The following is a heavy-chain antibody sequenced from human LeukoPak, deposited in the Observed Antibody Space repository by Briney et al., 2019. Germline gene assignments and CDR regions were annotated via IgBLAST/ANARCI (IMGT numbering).Heavy chain of an antibody. CDR2: FNGDGSTT. J-gene: IGHJ6*02. Sequence: GGSLRLSCAVSGFSFSSYWVHWVRQAPGKGLVWVSRFNGDGSTTTYADSVKGRFTISRDNAKNTLYLQMNSLRAEDTAVYYCARDYYYGMDVWGQGTTVTVS. CDR1: GFSFSSYW. CDR3: ARDYYYGMDV. V-gene: IGHV3-74*01.